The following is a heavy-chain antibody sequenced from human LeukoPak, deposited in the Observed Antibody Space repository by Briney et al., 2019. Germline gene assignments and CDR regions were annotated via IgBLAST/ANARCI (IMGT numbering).Heavy chain of an antibody. V-gene: IGHV3-11*01. D-gene: IGHD2-15*01. CDR1: GFTFSDYY. CDR3: AKWGCTGGSCYPFAY. CDR2: ISSSGTTI. J-gene: IGHJ4*02. Sequence: GGSLRLSCAASGFTFSDYYMSWIRQAPGKGLEWVSYISSSGTTIYNADSVKGRFTISRDNAKNSLFLQMNSLRAEDTAVYYCAKWGCTGGSCYPFAYWGQGTLVTVSS.